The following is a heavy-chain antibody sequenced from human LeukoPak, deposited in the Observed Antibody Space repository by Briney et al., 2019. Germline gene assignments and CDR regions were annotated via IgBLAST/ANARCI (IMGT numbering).Heavy chain of an antibody. CDR1: GFTFTSFA. Sequence: ASVKVSCKASGFTFTSFAISWVRQAPGQGLEWMGWISADNGNTNYAQKLQGRVTMTTDTSTNTAYMELRSPRSDDTAVYYCARGSQWELLLADYWGQGTLVTVSS. V-gene: IGHV1-18*01. CDR3: ARGSQWELLLADY. CDR2: ISADNGNT. J-gene: IGHJ4*02. D-gene: IGHD1-26*01.